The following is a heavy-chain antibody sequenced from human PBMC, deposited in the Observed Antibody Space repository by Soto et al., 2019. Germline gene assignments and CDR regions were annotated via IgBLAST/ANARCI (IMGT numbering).Heavy chain of an antibody. Sequence: SETLSLTCAVSGGSISSGGYSWSWIRQPPGKGLEWIGYIYHSGSTYYNPSLKSRVTISVDRSKNQFSLKLSSVTAADTAVYYCAREAGSGSYSIFDYWGQGTLVTVSS. CDR1: GGSISSGGYS. D-gene: IGHD3-10*01. CDR2: IYHSGST. V-gene: IGHV4-30-2*01. J-gene: IGHJ4*02. CDR3: AREAGSGSYSIFDY.